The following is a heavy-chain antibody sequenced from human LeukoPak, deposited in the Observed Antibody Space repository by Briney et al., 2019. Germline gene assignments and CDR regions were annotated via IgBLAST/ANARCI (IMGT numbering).Heavy chain of an antibody. Sequence: GRSLRLSCAASGFTFSSYGMHWVRQAPGKGLEWVAVIWYDGSNKYYADSVKGRFTISRDNSKNTLYLQMNSLRAEDTAVYYCARDRGRYDFWSAYYYYYYGMDVWGQGTTVTVSS. V-gene: IGHV3-33*01. D-gene: IGHD3-3*01. CDR3: ARDRGRYDFWSAYYYYYYGMDV. CDR2: IWYDGSNK. CDR1: GFTFSSYG. J-gene: IGHJ6*02.